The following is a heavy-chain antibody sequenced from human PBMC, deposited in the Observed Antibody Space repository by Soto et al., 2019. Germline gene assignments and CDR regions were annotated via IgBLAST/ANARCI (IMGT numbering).Heavy chain of an antibody. Sequence: QLQLQESGPGLVKPSETLSLTCTVSGGSISSSPSYWGWIRQPPGKGLEWIAIISYSGNTYYAPSLKSRVTISADTSKNQFSLSLTSVTAADAALYVCARRHYPYFFDYWGQGTLVTVSS. CDR2: ISYSGNT. V-gene: IGHV4-39*01. D-gene: IGHD3-10*01. J-gene: IGHJ4*02. CDR1: GGSISSSPSY. CDR3: ARRHYPYFFDY.